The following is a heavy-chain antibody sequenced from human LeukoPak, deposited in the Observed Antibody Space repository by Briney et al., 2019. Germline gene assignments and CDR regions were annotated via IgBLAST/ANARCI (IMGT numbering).Heavy chain of an antibody. CDR2: ISYHGNNE. J-gene: IGHJ4*02. D-gene: IGHD3-22*01. CDR3: ARCPESSGYYYELDS. CDR1: GFTFSLYG. V-gene: IGHV3-30*03. Sequence: GGSLRLSCAASGFTFSLYGMHWVRQAPGKGLEWVAVISYHGNNEYYADSVKGRFTISRDNSKSTLYLQMNSLTAEDTAVYYCARCPESSGYYYELDSWGQGTLVTVSS.